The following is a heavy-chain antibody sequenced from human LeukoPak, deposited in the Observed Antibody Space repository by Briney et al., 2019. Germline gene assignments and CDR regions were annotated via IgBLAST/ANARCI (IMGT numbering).Heavy chain of an antibody. D-gene: IGHD3-22*01. CDR2: INPNSGGT. Sequence: ASVKVSCKASGYTFTGYYMHWVRQAPGQGREWMGRINPNSGGTNYAQKFQGRVTMTRDTSISTAYMELSRLRSDDTAVYYCARSYYDSSGYRFDPWGQGTLVTVSS. V-gene: IGHV1-2*06. CDR3: ARSYYDSSGYRFDP. J-gene: IGHJ5*02. CDR1: GYTFTGYY.